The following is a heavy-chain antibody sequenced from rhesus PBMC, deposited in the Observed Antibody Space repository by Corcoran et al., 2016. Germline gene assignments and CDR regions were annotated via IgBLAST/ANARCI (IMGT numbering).Heavy chain of an antibody. V-gene: IGHV4-169*02. J-gene: IGHJ3*01. CDR2: IYGSGSST. Sequence: QLQLQESGPGLVKPSETLPVTCAVSGGSISSSDWSWIRQAPGKGLVWIGYIYGSGSSTNYHPALKSRVTLSVDPSQNQLSLKLSSVTTADTTVYYCARDAPGYYYAFDFWGQGLRVTVSS. D-gene: IGHD3-34*01. CDR1: GGSISSSD. CDR3: ARDAPGYYYAFDF.